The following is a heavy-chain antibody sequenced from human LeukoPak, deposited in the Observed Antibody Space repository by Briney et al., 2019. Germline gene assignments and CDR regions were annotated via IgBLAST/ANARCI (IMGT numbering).Heavy chain of an antibody. Sequence: PGGPLRLSCAASGFTFNYFWMHWVRHVPGKGLVWVAGINNDGTATYYADSVKGRFTISRDNAKNTVYLQMNGLRAEDTTVYYCATVSEYWGQGTLVTVSS. CDR1: GFTFNYFW. V-gene: IGHV3-74*01. CDR2: INNDGTAT. J-gene: IGHJ4*02. CDR3: ATVSEY.